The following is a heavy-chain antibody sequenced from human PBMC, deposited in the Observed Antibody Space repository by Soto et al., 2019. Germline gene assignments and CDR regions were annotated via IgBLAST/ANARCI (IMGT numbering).Heavy chain of an antibody. CDR3: ARDIVREVAGTPPYYYFYGMDV. Sequence: GGSLSLSCAASGFTFSSYGMHWVRQDPGKGLEWVAVISYDGSNKYYADSVKGRFTISRDNSKNTLYLQMNSLRPEDTAVFYCARDIVREVAGTPPYYYFYGMDVWGQGTTVTVSS. J-gene: IGHJ6*02. V-gene: IGHV3-30*19. CDR2: ISYDGSNK. CDR1: GFTFSSYG. D-gene: IGHD6-19*01.